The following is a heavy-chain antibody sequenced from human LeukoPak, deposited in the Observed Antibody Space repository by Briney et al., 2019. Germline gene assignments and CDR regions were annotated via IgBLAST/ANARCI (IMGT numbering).Heavy chain of an antibody. J-gene: IGHJ6*03. Sequence: ASVKVSCKASGYTFTGYYMHWVRQAPGQGLEWMGWMNPNSGNTGYAQKFQGRVTITRNTSISTAYMELSSLRSEDTAVYYCARGSRSRRAAAGIYYYYMDVWGKGTTVTVSS. CDR1: GYTFTGYY. V-gene: IGHV1-8*03. CDR3: ARGSRSRRAAAGIYYYYMDV. D-gene: IGHD6-13*01. CDR2: MNPNSGNT.